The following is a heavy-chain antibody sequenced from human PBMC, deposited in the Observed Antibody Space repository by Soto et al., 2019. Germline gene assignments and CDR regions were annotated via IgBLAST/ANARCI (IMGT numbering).Heavy chain of an antibody. Sequence: PGGSLRLSCVASGFTFSSYDMHWVRQATGKGLEWVSAIGTAGDPYYPGSVKGRFTISRENAKNSLYLQMNSLRAGDTAVYYCARGGRGYSRDAFDIWGQGTMVTVSS. V-gene: IGHV3-13*05. CDR2: IGTAGDP. J-gene: IGHJ3*02. D-gene: IGHD1-1*01. CDR3: ARGGRGYSRDAFDI. CDR1: GFTFSSYD.